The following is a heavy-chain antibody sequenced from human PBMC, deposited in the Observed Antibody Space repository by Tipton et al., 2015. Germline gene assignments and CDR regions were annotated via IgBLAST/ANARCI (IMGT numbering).Heavy chain of an antibody. CDR1: GYSISSGYY. CDR2: IFHRGDT. Sequence: LRLSCDVSGYSISSGYYWGWIRQPPGKGLEWIGSIFHRGDTNYNPSLKSRVTISLDTSKNQFSLKLSSVTASDTAVYYCARGYRMDVWGQGTTVTVSS. J-gene: IGHJ6*01. CDR3: ARGYRMDV. V-gene: IGHV4-38-2*01.